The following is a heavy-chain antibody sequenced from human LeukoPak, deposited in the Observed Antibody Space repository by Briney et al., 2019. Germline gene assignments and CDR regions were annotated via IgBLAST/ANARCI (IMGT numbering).Heavy chain of an antibody. D-gene: IGHD5-18*01. CDR1: AFTFSSYW. CDR3: ARHLSGITGYTYGRGIDY. V-gene: IGHV3-7*01. J-gene: IGHJ4*02. Sequence: GGSLRLSCAASAFTFSSYWMSWVRQAPGKGLEWVANLKKDGSEKYYVDSVKGRFTISRDNAKKSLYLQMNSLGAEDTAVYYCARHLSGITGYTYGRGIDYWGQGTLLTVSS. CDR2: LKKDGSEK.